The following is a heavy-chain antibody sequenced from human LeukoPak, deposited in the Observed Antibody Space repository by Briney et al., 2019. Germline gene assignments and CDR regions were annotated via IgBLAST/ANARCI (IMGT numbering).Heavy chain of an antibody. V-gene: IGHV4-34*01. Sequence: SETLSLTCTVYGGSFGGYYWSWVRQPPGKGLEWIGEVNDSGSTHYNPSLKSRVTMSVDTSTNQISLTLTSVTAADTAVYYCARNSAYSSSSGINLWRQGTLVTVSS. CDR2: VNDSGST. CDR1: GGSFGGYY. J-gene: IGHJ5*02. D-gene: IGHD6-6*01. CDR3: ARNSAYSSSSGINL.